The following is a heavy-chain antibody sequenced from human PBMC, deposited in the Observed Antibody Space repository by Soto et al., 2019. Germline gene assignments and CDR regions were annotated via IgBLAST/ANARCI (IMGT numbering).Heavy chain of an antibody. CDR1: GVTFSRYA. CDR2: IIPIFGTA. Sequence: GASVKVSCKASGVTFSRYAISWVRQAPGQGLEWMGGIIPIFGTANYAQKFQGRVTITADESTSTAYMELSSLRSEDTAVYYCARSYKVYGMDVWGQGTTVTVSS. D-gene: IGHD1-20*01. J-gene: IGHJ6*02. V-gene: IGHV1-69*13. CDR3: ARSYKVYGMDV.